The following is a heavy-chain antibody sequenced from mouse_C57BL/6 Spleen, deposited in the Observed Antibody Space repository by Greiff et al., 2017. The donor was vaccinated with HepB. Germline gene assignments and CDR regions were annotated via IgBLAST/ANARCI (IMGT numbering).Heavy chain of an antibody. J-gene: IGHJ1*03. CDR1: GYSITSGYY. D-gene: IGHD1-1*01. CDR2: ISYDGSN. Sequence: EVQLQQSGPGLVKPSQSLSLPCSVTGYSITSGYYWNWIRQFPGNKLEWMGYISYDGSNNYNPSLKNRISITRDTSKNQFFLKLNSVTTEDTATYYCARGRNYVWYFDVWGTGTTVTVSS. CDR3: ARGRNYVWYFDV. V-gene: IGHV3-6*01.